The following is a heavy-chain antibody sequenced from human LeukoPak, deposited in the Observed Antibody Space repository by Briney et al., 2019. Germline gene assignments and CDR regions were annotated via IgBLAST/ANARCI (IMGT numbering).Heavy chain of an antibody. V-gene: IGHV4-59*01. CDR2: IYYSGST. Sequence: NPSETLSLTCAVSGGSISSYYWSWIRQPPGKGLEWIGYIYYSGSTNYNPSLKSRVTISVDTSKNQFSLKLSSVTAADTAVYYCARFYDSSGYLYWLHAFDIWGQGTMVTVSS. CDR1: GGSISSYY. J-gene: IGHJ3*02. CDR3: ARFYDSSGYLYWLHAFDI. D-gene: IGHD3-22*01.